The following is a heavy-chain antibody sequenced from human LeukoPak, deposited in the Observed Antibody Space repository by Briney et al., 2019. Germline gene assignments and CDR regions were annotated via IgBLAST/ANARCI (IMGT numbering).Heavy chain of an antibody. Sequence: SETLSLTCTVSGGSISSSSYYWGWIRQPPGKGLEWIGSIYYSGSTYYNPSLKSRVTISVDTSKNQFSLKLSSVTAADTAVYYCARLLYSSSWYSYWYFDLWGRGTLVTVSS. CDR2: IYYSGST. CDR1: GGSISSSSYY. CDR3: ARLLYSSSWYSYWYFDL. V-gene: IGHV4-39*01. J-gene: IGHJ2*01. D-gene: IGHD6-13*01.